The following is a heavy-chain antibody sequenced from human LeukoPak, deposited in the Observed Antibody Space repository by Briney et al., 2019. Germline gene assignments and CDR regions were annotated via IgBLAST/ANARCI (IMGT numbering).Heavy chain of an antibody. CDR2: INPNSGGT. CDR3: ARVSVAGTPDRDYFDY. V-gene: IGHV1-2*02. Sequence: ASVKVSCKASVYTFTGYYMHWVRQAPGQGLEWMGCINPNSGGTNYAQKFQGRVTMTGDTSISTAYMELSRLRSDDTAVYYCARVSVAGTPDRDYFDYWGQGTLVTVSS. D-gene: IGHD6-19*01. CDR1: VYTFTGYY. J-gene: IGHJ4*02.